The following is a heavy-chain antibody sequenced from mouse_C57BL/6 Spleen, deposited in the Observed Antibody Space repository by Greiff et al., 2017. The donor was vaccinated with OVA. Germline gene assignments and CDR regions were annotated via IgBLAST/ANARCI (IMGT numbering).Heavy chain of an antibody. D-gene: IGHD2-1*01. CDR2: IRNKANGYTT. CDR3: ARNGNYCAMDY. CDR1: GFTFTDYY. V-gene: IGHV7-3*01. Sequence: EVQLVESGGGLVQPGGSLSLSCAASGFTFTDYYMSWVRQPPGKALEWLGFIRNKANGYTTEYSASVKGRFTISRDNSQSILYLQMNAPRAEDSATYYCARNGNYCAMDYWGQGTSVTVSS. J-gene: IGHJ4*01.